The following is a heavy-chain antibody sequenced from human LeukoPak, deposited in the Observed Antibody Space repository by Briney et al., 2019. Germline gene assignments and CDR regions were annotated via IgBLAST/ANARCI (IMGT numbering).Heavy chain of an antibody. V-gene: IGHV3-30*18. CDR3: AKDAVWFGELSV. CDR2: ISYDGSNK. CDR1: GFTFSSYG. D-gene: IGHD3-10*01. Sequence: GGSLRLSCAASGFTFSSYGMHWVRQAPGKGLEWVAVISYDGSNKYYADSVKGRFTISRDNSKNTLYLQMNSLRAEDTAVYYCAKDAVWFGELSVWGQGTLVTVSS. J-gene: IGHJ4*02.